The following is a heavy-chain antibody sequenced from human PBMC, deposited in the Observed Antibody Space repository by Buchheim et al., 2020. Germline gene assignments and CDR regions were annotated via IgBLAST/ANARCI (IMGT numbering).Heavy chain of an antibody. Sequence: QVQLVQSGAEVKKPGASVKVSCKASGYTFTGYYMHWVRQAPGQGLEWMGWINPNSGGTNYAQKFQGRVTMTRDTSISPAYMELSRLRSDDTAVYYCASGSWLGYDFWSGYLPSSYYYGMDVWGQGTT. CDR2: INPNSGGT. D-gene: IGHD3-3*01. CDR1: GYTFTGYY. V-gene: IGHV1-2*02. CDR3: ASGSWLGYDFWSGYLPSSYYYGMDV. J-gene: IGHJ6*02.